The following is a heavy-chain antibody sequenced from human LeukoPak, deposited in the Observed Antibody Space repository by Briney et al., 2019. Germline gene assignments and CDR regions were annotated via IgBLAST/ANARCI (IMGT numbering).Heavy chain of an antibody. J-gene: IGHJ3*02. CDR2: IIPILGIA. D-gene: IGHD3-22*01. V-gene: IGHV1-69*04. CDR3: ARLGGYDAFDI. Sequence: GASVKVSCKASGGTFSSYAISWVRQAPGQGLEWMGRIIPILGIANYAQKFQGRVTITADKSTSTAYMELSSLRSEDTAVYYCARLGGYDAFDIWGQGTMVTVSS. CDR1: GGTFSSYA.